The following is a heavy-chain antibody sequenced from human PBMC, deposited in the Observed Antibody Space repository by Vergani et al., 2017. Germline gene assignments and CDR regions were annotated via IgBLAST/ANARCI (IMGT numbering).Heavy chain of an antibody. V-gene: IGHV4-59*01. J-gene: IGHJ4*02. Sequence: QVQLQESGPGLVKPSETLALTCTVPGGSISSYYWTWIRQPPGKGLEWIGNIYYTGSTNYNPSLESRVTMSVDTSNNQFSLRLRSVTAVDTAVYYCERGWVSVWCGELGYWGQGTLVTVSS. CDR3: ERGWVSVWCGELGY. D-gene: IGHD3-10*01. CDR2: IYYTGST. CDR1: GGSISSYY.